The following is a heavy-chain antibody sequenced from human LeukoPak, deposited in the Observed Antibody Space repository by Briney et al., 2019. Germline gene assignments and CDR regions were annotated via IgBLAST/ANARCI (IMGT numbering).Heavy chain of an antibody. D-gene: IGHD3-10*01. CDR3: ARGLLGYPH. CDR1: GGSFSGYY. J-gene: IGHJ4*02. Sequence: SETLSLTCAVYGGSFSGYYWSWIRQPPGKGLEWIGEINHSGSTNYNPSLKSRVTISVDTSKNQFSLKLSSVTAADTAVYYCARGLLGYPHWGQGTLVTVSS. V-gene: IGHV4-34*01. CDR2: INHSGST.